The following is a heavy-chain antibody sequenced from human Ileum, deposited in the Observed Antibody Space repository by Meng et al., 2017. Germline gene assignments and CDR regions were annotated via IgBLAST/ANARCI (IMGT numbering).Heavy chain of an antibody. D-gene: IGHD7-27*01. Sequence: QVQVQQWGARLLKPSETPSLTCTVSGGSVSTSDYQWGWIRQPPGKGLEWIGYAGTNYNPSLKSRVTISVDTSKRQFSLKLTSVTAADTAVYYCARDHWGSLDYWGQGILVTVSS. CDR1: GGSVSTSDYQ. CDR2: AGT. V-gene: IGHV4-61*08. CDR3: ARDHWGSLDY. J-gene: IGHJ4*02.